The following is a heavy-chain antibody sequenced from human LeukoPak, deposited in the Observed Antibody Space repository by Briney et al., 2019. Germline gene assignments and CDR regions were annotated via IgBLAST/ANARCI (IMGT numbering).Heavy chain of an antibody. Sequence: SETLSLTCTVSGDSIGNTTFYWAWIRQPPGKGLEWIGTFSYNGDTYYNPSLKSRVTLSIDTSNNHFPLKLTSVTAADTAIYYCARHGVPTTAYYWDWGQGTLVTVSS. D-gene: IGHD3-9*01. V-gene: IGHV4-39*01. CDR1: GDSIGNTTFY. CDR3: ARHGVPTTAYYWD. J-gene: IGHJ4*02. CDR2: FSYNGDT.